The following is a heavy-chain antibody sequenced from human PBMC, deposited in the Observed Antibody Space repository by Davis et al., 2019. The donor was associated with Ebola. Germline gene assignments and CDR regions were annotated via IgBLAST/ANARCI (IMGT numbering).Heavy chain of an antibody. CDR3: ARVLCEAYCSSASNKWFDP. CDR2: IYYNGNT. Sequence: MPSETLSLTCTVSGGSISSGDYYWSWIRQPPGKGLEWIGYIYYNGNTYYNPSLRSRVTISVDTSKNQFSLKLSSVTAADTAVYYCARVLCEAYCSSASNKWFDPWGQGTLVTVSS. CDR1: GGSISSGDYY. D-gene: IGHD2-2*01. J-gene: IGHJ5*02. V-gene: IGHV4-30-4*01.